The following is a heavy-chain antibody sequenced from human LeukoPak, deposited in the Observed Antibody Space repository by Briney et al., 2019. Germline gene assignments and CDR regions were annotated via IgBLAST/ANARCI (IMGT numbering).Heavy chain of an antibody. V-gene: IGHV3-74*01. CDR1: GFTLSSNW. CDR2: MNQDGSGT. J-gene: IGHJ4*02. CDR3: ATVFDY. Sequence: GGSLRLSCAVAGFTLSSNWMHCVRQAPGKGLEWVSRMNQDGSGTSYAAYVKGRFTISRDNAKNTVYLQMNSLRDEDSAMYYCATVFDYWGQGTIVTVSS.